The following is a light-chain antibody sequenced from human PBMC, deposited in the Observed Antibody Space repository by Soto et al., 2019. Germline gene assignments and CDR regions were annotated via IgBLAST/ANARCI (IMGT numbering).Light chain of an antibody. CDR1: NSDVGAYNY. CDR2: AVS. J-gene: IGLJ1*01. V-gene: IGLV2-11*01. Sequence: QSVLTQPRSVSGSPGQSVTISCTGTNSDVGAYNYISWYQQFPGKAPKVIISAVSKRPSGVPDRFSGSKSDNTASLTISGLQAEDEADYYCCSYAGSYTFVFGIGTKVTVL. CDR3: CSYAGSYTFV.